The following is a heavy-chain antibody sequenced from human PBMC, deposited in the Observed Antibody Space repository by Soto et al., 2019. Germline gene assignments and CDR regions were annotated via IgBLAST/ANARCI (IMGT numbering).Heavy chain of an antibody. CDR3: ARDRKADCGGECYLVHSNGFDP. J-gene: IGHJ5*02. D-gene: IGHD2-21*01. CDR2: IIPIFGTA. CDR1: GGTFRSYA. Sequence: SMKVSCKASGGTFRSYASSWLRQAPGKGLEWMGGIIPIFGTANYAQKSKGRVMITADESTSTASMELSSLRSEDPALYYCARDRKADCGGECYLVHSNGFDPWGQGTLVTVSS. V-gene: IGHV1-69*13.